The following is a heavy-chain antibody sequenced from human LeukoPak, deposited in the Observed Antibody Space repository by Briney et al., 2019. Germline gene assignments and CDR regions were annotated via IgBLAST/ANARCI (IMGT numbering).Heavy chain of an antibody. D-gene: IGHD1-26*01. CDR1: GFTFSSYA. V-gene: IGHV3-48*04. Sequence: GGSLRLSCAASGFTFSSYAMSWVRQAPGKGLEWVSYISSSSSTIYYADSVKGRFTISRDNAKNSLYLQMSSLRVEDTAVYYCARGELLKGGAFDIWGQGTLVTVSS. CDR2: ISSSSSTI. CDR3: ARGELLKGGAFDI. J-gene: IGHJ3*02.